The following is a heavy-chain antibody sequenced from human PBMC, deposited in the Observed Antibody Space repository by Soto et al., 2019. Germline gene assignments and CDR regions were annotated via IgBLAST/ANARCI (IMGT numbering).Heavy chain of an antibody. CDR1: GYTFTSYG. Sequence: ASVKVSCKASGYTFTSYGISWVRQAPGQGLEWMGWISAYNGNTNYAQKLQGRVTMTTDTSTSTAYMELRSLRSDDTAVYYCARDYGYCTNGVCFYYLDYWGQGTLVTVSS. D-gene: IGHD2-8*01. CDR2: ISAYNGNT. V-gene: IGHV1-18*04. J-gene: IGHJ4*02. CDR3: ARDYGYCTNGVCFYYLDY.